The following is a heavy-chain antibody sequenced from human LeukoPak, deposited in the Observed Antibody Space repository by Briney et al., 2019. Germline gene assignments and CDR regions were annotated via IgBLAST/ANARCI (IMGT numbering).Heavy chain of an antibody. D-gene: IGHD1-26*01. V-gene: IGHV4-39*07. CDR1: GGCISSSSYY. Sequence: SVTLSLTCTVSGGCISSSSYYWGWIRQPPGKGLEWIGSIYYSGSTYYNPSLKIRVTISVDTSKNQFSLKLSSVTAADTAVYYCAIKSGSYPGVDYWDQGTLVTVSS. CDR3: AIKSGSYPGVDY. CDR2: IYYSGST. J-gene: IGHJ4*02.